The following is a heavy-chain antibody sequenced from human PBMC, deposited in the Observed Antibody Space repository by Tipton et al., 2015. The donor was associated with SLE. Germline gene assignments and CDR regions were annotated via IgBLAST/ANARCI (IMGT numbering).Heavy chain of an antibody. D-gene: IGHD1-26*01. CDR3: ARQPIGNTGTYWDYYYLYYMDL. V-gene: IGHV4-39*07. CDR1: GGSISSSSYY. CDR2: VYYNGNT. Sequence: TLSLTCTVSGGSISSSSYYWGWIRQPPGKGLEWIGSVYYNGNTYYNPSLESRVTISVDTSKNQFSLKLSSVTAADTAVFYCARQPIGNTGTYWDYYYLYYMDLWGKGTTVTVSS. J-gene: IGHJ6*03.